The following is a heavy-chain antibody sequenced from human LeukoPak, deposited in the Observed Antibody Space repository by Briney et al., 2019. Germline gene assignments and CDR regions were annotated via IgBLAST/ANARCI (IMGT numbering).Heavy chain of an antibody. V-gene: IGHV3-64*02. Sequence: GGSLRLSCAASGFTFNNHPMHWVRQASGKRLEYVSAISPSGDWTWYADSVKGRFTISRDNSKNTMYLQMGSLRPEDMGVYYCARAFRPASYDLWGRGTTVTVSS. J-gene: IGHJ3*01. CDR1: GFTFNNHP. D-gene: IGHD2-2*01. CDR3: ARAFRPASYDL. CDR2: ISPSGDWT.